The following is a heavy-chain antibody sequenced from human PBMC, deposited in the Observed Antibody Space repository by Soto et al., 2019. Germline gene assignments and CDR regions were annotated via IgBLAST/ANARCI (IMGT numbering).Heavy chain of an antibody. CDR1: GGTFSSYA. CDR2: IIPIFGTA. CDR3: ARVPLTVVYPGNYYYGMDV. J-gene: IGHJ6*02. V-gene: IGHV1-69*13. D-gene: IGHD2-15*01. Sequence: SVKVSCKASGGTFSSYAISWVRQAPGQGLEWMGGIIPIFGTANYAQKFQGRVTITADESTSTAYMELSSLRSEDTAVYYCARVPLTVVYPGNYYYGMDVWGQGTTVTVSS.